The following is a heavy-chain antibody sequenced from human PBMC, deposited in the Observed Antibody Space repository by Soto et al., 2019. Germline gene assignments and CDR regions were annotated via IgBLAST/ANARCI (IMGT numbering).Heavy chain of an antibody. Sequence: GVSLRLSCAASGFTFSSYAMSWVRQAPGKGLEWVSAISGSGGSTYYADSVKGRFTISRDNSKNTLYLQMNSLRAEDTAVYYCAKKGGKAAAVSSYYFDYWGQGTLVTVSS. CDR1: GFTFSSYA. J-gene: IGHJ4*02. D-gene: IGHD6-13*01. V-gene: IGHV3-23*01. CDR2: ISGSGGST. CDR3: AKKGGKAAAVSSYYFDY.